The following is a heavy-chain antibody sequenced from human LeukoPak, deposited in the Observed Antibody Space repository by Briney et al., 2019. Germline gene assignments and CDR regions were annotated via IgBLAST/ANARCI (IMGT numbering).Heavy chain of an antibody. Sequence: GGSLRLSCAASGFTVSSNYMSWVRQAPGKGLEWVSVIYSGGSTYYADSVKGRFTISGDNSKNTLYLQMNSLRAEDTAVYYCARDGRFSSGSSNWFDPWGQGTLVTVSS. D-gene: IGHD6-19*01. CDR3: ARDGRFSSGSSNWFDP. V-gene: IGHV3-53*01. CDR1: GFTVSSNY. J-gene: IGHJ5*02. CDR2: IYSGGST.